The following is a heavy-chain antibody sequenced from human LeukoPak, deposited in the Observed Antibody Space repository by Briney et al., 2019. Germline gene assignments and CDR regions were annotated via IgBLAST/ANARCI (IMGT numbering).Heavy chain of an antibody. Sequence: GGSLRLSCAAPGFTFSTYSMNWVRQAPGKGLEWVSYISSSSSTIYYADVVKGRFTISRDNAKNSLYLQMSSLRAEDTALYYCARDIVDGDYDDGFDIWGQGTRVTVSS. D-gene: IGHD4-17*01. J-gene: IGHJ3*02. CDR2: ISSSSSTI. CDR1: GFTFSTYS. CDR3: ARDIVDGDYDDGFDI. V-gene: IGHV3-48*01.